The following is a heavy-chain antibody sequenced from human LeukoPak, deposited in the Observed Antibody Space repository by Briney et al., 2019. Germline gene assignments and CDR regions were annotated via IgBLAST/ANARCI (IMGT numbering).Heavy chain of an antibody. CDR1: GFTFRSHA. Sequence: GTSPRLSCATSGFTFRSHAMHWVRQSPGKGLEWVAQIWYDGSNKYYADSVKGRFTISRDNSKNTLYLQMNSLRAEDTAVYYCARERSVSFLLTQDAFDIWGQGTMVTVSS. J-gene: IGHJ3*02. D-gene: IGHD3-9*01. V-gene: IGHV3-33*01. CDR2: IWYDGSNK. CDR3: ARERSVSFLLTQDAFDI.